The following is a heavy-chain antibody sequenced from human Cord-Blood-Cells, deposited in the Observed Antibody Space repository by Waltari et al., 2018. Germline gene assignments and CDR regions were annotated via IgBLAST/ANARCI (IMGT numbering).Heavy chain of an antibody. D-gene: IGHD1-26*01. Sequence: QVQLVQSGAEVKKPGSSVKVSREASVGPFSSYAISWVRQALGQGLEWMGGIIPIFGTANYAQKFQGRVTITADKSSSTAYMELSSLRSEDTAVYYCASLGAESGSYYYYFDYWGQGTLVTVSS. CDR1: VGPFSSYA. J-gene: IGHJ4*02. V-gene: IGHV1-69*06. CDR2: IIPIFGTA. CDR3: ASLGAESGSYYYYFDY.